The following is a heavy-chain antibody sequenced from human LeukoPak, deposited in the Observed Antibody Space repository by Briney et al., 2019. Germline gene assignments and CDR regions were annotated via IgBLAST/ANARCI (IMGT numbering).Heavy chain of an antibody. J-gene: IGHJ4*02. D-gene: IGHD2-21*02. CDR1: GFPFSGYS. CDR3: ARDLRCGGDCPGY. V-gene: IGHV3-48*04. CDR2: ISGSGTTT. Sequence: GGSLRLSCAGSGFPFSGYSMNWVRQTPGKGLEWVSYISGSGTTTYYTDSVKGRFTISRDNAKNSLYLQMNSLRAEDTAVYYCARDLRCGGDCPGYWGQGTLVTVSS.